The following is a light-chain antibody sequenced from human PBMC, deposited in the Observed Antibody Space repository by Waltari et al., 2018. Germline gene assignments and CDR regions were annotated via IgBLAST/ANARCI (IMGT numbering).Light chain of an antibody. V-gene: IGKV4-1*01. CDR2: WAS. CDR3: QQYYNTPPT. J-gene: IGKJ1*01. CDR1: QSVSDHDNNKNY. Sequence: VMTQSPDSLTVSPGERATTNCRSSQSVSDHDNNKNYLPWYRQKPGQPPKLLISWASTREFGVPERFSGSGSGTEFTLTISSLEPEDVAVYYCQQYYNTPPTFGQGTKVEIK.